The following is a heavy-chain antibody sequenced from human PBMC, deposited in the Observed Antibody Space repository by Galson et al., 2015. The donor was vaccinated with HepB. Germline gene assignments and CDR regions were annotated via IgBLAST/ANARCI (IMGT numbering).Heavy chain of an antibody. Sequence: SLRLSCAASGFTFSNAWMSWVRQAPGKGLEWVGRIKSKTDGGTTDYAAPVKGRFTISRDDSKNTLYLQMNSLKTEDTAVYYCTTSFARGSGWYGNAFDIWGQGTMVTVSS. V-gene: IGHV3-15*01. CDR3: TTSFARGSGWYGNAFDI. D-gene: IGHD6-19*01. J-gene: IGHJ3*02. CDR2: IKSKTDGGTT. CDR1: GFTFSNAW.